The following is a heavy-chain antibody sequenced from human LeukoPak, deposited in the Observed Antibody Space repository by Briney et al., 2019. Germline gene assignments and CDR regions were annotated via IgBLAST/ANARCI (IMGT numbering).Heavy chain of an antibody. CDR3: AKGADPLTWRMTTVAGTRFDF. CDR2: ISGDGGSR. V-gene: IGHV3-43*02. D-gene: IGHD6-19*01. CDR1: GFTFDDYS. Sequence: GGSLRLSCAVSGFTFDDYSMHWVRQAPGKGLQWVSLISGDGGSRYYAGSVKGRFTVSRDNNENSLYLQMNRLRPEDTAFYYCAKGADPLTWRMTTVAGTRFDFWGQGTLVTVSS. J-gene: IGHJ4*02.